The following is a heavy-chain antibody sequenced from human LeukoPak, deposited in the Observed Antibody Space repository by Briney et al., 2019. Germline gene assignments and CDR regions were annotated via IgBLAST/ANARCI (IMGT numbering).Heavy chain of an antibody. CDR1: GGSISGYY. D-gene: IGHD2-15*01. Sequence: PSETPSLTCTVSGGSISGYYWSWIRQPPGKGLEWIGYIHYSGSTNYNPSLKSRVTISVDTSKSQFSLKLSSVTAADTAVYYCARTGGQGGGVWGRGTTVTVSS. CDR3: ARTGGQGGGV. CDR2: IHYSGST. V-gene: IGHV4-59*01. J-gene: IGHJ6*04.